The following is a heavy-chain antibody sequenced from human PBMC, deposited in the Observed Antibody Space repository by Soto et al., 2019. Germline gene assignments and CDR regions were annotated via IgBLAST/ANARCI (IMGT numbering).Heavy chain of an antibody. J-gene: IGHJ4*02. CDR2: MTSSSSHM. CDR3: AREDYRDHGGLDY. Sequence: PGGSLRLSCAASGFTFRSHSMNWVRQSPGKGLEWVSSMTSSSSHMFYADSVKGRFTISRDNAQNSLYLQLNSLRVEDTAVYYCAREDYRDHGGLDYWGQGTLVTVSS. V-gene: IGHV3-21*01. CDR1: GFTFRSHS. D-gene: IGHD4-17*01.